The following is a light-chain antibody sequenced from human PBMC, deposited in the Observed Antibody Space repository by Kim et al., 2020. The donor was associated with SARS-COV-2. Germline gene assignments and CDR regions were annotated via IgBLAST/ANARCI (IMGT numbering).Light chain of an antibody. CDR1: SSDVGGYNY. CDR2: DVS. CDR3: CSYAGSYTWV. J-gene: IGLJ3*02. V-gene: IGLV2-11*01. Sequence: GQSVTISCTGTSSDVGGYNYVSWYQTHPGKAPKLMIYDVSKRPSGVPDRFSGSKSGNTASLTISGLQAEDEADYYCCSYAGSYTWVFGGGTQLTVL.